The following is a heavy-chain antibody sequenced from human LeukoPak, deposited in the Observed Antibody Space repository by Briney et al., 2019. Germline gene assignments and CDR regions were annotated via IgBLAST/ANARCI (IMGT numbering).Heavy chain of an antibody. D-gene: IGHD3-10*01. CDR1: GYTFTSYD. CDR2: MNPNSGNT. V-gene: IGHV1-8*01. CDR3: AREAMVRGVIVRGLGY. J-gene: IGHJ4*02. Sequence: GASVKVSCKASGYTFTSYDINWVRQATGQGLEWMGWMNPNSGNTGYAQKFQGRVTMTRNTSISTVYMELSSLRSEDTAVYYCAREAMVRGVIVRGLGYWGQGTLVTVSS.